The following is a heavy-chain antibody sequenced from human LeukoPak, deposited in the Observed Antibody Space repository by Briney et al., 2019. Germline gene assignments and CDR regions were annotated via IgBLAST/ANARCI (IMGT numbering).Heavy chain of an antibody. CDR2: ISYDGSNK. CDR1: GFTFSSYG. D-gene: IGHD3-9*01. Sequence: PGGSLRLSCAASGFTFSSYGMHWVRQAPGKGLEWVAVISYDGSNKYYADSVKGRFTISRDNSKNTLYLQMNSLRAEDTAVYYCAKDVSYYDILTGYYANWYFDLWGRGTLVTVSS. CDR3: AKDVSYYDILTGYYANWYFDL. V-gene: IGHV3-30*18. J-gene: IGHJ2*01.